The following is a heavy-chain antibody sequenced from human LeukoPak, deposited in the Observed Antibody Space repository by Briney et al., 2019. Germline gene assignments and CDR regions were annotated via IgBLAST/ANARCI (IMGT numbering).Heavy chain of an antibody. Sequence: GGSLRLSCAASGFTFSRYWMSWVRQAPGKGLEWVANIKQDGSEKYYVDSVKGRFTISRDNAKNSLYLQMSSLRADDTAVYYCARDRLLYYYDSGPTGHFQHWGQGTLVTV. CDR3: ARDRLLYYYDSGPTGHFQH. CDR1: GFTFSRYW. D-gene: IGHD3-22*01. J-gene: IGHJ1*01. CDR2: IKQDGSEK. V-gene: IGHV3-7*01.